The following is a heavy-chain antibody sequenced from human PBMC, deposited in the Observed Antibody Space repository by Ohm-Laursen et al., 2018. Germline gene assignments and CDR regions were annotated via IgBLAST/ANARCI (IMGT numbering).Heavy chain of an antibody. Sequence: GTLSLTCSVYGGSFSGYYWNWIRQPPGKGLEWIGEINHSRSTKYNSSFKSRVTISVDTSKNQFSLKLSSATAADTAIYYCARLPDHSGWPFDYWGQGTLVTVSS. CDR3: ARLPDHSGWPFDY. V-gene: IGHV4-34*01. J-gene: IGHJ4*02. CDR1: GGSFSGYY. CDR2: INHSRST. D-gene: IGHD6-19*01.